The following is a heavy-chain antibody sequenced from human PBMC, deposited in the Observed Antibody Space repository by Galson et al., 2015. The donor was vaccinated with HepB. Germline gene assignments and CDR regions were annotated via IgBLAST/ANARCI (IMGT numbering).Heavy chain of an antibody. J-gene: IGHJ5*02. D-gene: IGHD2-21*01. V-gene: IGHV3-23*01. CDR3: AKDRPLFEVVIATNWFDP. CDR2: ISGSGGST. CDR1: GFTFSSYA. Sequence: SLRLSCAASGFTFSSYAISWVRQAPGKGLEWVSAISGSGGSTYYADSVKGRFTISTDNSKNTLYLQMNSLRAEDTAVYYCAKDRPLFEVVIATNWFDPWGQGTLVTVSS.